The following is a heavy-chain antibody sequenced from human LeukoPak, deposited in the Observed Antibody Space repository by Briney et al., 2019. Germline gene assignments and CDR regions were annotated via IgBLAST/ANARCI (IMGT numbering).Heavy chain of an antibody. J-gene: IGHJ4*02. CDR1: GFIFNAYD. V-gene: IGHV3-21*01. CDR3: ARGGGLNIDY. CDR2: ISTSSTYI. Sequence: PGGSLRLSCVASGFIFNAYDMDWVRQAPGKGLEWVSSISTSSTYIKYADSVKGRFTISRDNAKNSLYLQMNSLRAEDTAVYYCARGGGLNIDYWGQGTLVTVSS. D-gene: IGHD3-16*01.